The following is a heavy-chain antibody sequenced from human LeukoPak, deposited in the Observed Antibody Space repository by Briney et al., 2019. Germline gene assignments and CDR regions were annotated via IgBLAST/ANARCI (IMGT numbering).Heavy chain of an antibody. CDR3: AGAIAVAGTGYYYYYYMDV. D-gene: IGHD6-19*01. CDR1: GGSISSSNW. J-gene: IGHJ6*03. Sequence: SETLSLTCAVSGGSISSSNWWSWVRQPPGKGLDWIGEIYHSGSTNYNPSLKSRVTISVDKSKNQFSLKLSSVTAADTAVYYCAGAIAVAGTGYYYYYYMDVWGKGTTVTISS. V-gene: IGHV4-4*02. CDR2: IYHSGST.